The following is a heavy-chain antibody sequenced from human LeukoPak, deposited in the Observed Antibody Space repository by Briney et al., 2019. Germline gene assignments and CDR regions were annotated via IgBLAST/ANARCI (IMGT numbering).Heavy chain of an antibody. CDR2: IYYSGST. V-gene: IGHV4-39*01. CDR1: GGSISSSSFY. D-gene: IGHD5-18*01. Sequence: SSETLSLTCTVSGGSISSSSFYWGWIRQPPGEGLEWIGSIYYSGSTYYNPSLKSRVTISVDTSKNQFSLKLSSVTAADTAVYYCARPRGSTWIQLWFDAFDIWGQGTMVTVSS. CDR3: ARPRGSTWIQLWFDAFDI. J-gene: IGHJ3*02.